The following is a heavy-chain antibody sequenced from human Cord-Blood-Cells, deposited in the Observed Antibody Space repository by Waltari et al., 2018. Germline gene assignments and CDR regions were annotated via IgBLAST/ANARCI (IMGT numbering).Heavy chain of an antibody. J-gene: IGHJ4*02. Sequence: EVQLVESGGGLVQPGGSLRLSCAASGFTFSSYWMSWVANIKQEGREKYYVDSVKGRFTISRDNAKNSLYLQMNSLRAEDTAVYYCARDAFSQEYSSSPREDYWGQGTLVTVSS. V-gene: IGHV3-7*01. CDR1: GFTFSSYW. D-gene: IGHD6-6*01. CDR2: IKQEGREK. CDR3: ARDAFSQEYSSSPREDY.